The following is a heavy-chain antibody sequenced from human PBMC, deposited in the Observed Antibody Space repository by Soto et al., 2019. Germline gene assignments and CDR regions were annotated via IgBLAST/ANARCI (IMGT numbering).Heavy chain of an antibody. Sequence: EVQLVESGGGLVQPGGSLRLSCANSGFTFSDHHMDWVRQAPGKGLECVGRSLNKARNYIAEYAASVEGRFTVSRDESMNSLHLQMNSLKTEGTAVYYCVRDSMSWSFDNWGQGILVTVSS. CDR3: VRDSMSWSFDN. D-gene: IGHD2-8*02. CDR1: GFTFSDHH. J-gene: IGHJ4*02. CDR2: SLNKARNYIA. V-gene: IGHV3-72*01.